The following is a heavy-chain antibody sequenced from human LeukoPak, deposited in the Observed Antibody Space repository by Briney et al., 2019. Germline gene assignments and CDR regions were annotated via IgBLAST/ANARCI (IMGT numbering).Heavy chain of an antibody. J-gene: IGHJ4*02. CDR2: ISYDGSNK. V-gene: IGHV3-30-3*01. CDR1: GFTFSSYA. D-gene: IGHD2-2*01. Sequence: GGSLGLSCAASGFTFSSYAMHWVRQAPGKGLEWVAVISYDGSNKYYADSVKGRFTISRDNSKNTLYLQMNSLRAEDTAVYYCAREVVCSSTSCYLGEVDYWGQGTLVTVSS. CDR3: AREVVCSSTSCYLGEVDY.